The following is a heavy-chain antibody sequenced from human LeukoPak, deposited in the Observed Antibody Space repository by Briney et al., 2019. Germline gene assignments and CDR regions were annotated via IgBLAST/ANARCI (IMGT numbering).Heavy chain of an antibody. Sequence: AASVKVSCRTSGYRFNLYDILGARQAPGHGLDYVGWISTYTGRANYAQKFQGRVSVITDTSTSTAYLELTNLTSSDTGLYYCARADGTNSGTTAFDVWGLGTIVTVAS. CDR2: ISTYTGRA. CDR1: GYRFNLYD. D-gene: IGHD4-23*01. J-gene: IGHJ3*01. V-gene: IGHV1-18*01. CDR3: ARADGTNSGTTAFDV.